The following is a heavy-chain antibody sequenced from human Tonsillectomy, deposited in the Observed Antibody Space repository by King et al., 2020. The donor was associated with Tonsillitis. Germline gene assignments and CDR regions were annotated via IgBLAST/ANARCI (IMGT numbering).Heavy chain of an antibody. CDR1: GFTFSSYG. Sequence: HVQLVESGGGVVQPGRSLRLSCAASGFTFSSYGMHWVRQAPGKGLECVALISHDGGYKYYADSVTGRFTISRDNSKNTLYLQMNSLRAKDTAVYYCAREGISFIGAHFSDFWGQGTLVTVSS. J-gene: IGHJ4*02. CDR3: AREGISFIGAHFSDF. CDR2: ISHDGGYK. V-gene: IGHV3-30*19. D-gene: IGHD6-13*01.